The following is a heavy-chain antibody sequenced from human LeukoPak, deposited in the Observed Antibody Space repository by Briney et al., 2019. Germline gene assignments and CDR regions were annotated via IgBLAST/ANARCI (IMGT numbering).Heavy chain of an antibody. V-gene: IGHV4-59*08. CDR2: IYYSGST. CDR1: GGSISSYY. D-gene: IGHD6-19*01. Sequence: SETLSLTCTVSGGSISSYYWSWIRQPPGKGLEWIGYIYYSGSTYYNPSLKSRVTISVDTSKNQFSLKLSSVTAADTAVYYCARLGSGWYEDYWGQGTLVTVSS. J-gene: IGHJ4*02. CDR3: ARLGSGWYEDY.